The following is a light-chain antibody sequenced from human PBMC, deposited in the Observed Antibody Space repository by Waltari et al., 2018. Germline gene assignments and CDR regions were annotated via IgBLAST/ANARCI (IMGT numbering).Light chain of an antibody. V-gene: IGKV3-11*01. CDR2: DTS. J-gene: IGKJ4*01. CDR1: PSVNMY. CDR3: QQRRNWPLT. Sequence: SCRASPSVNMYLAWYQQRPGQAPRLLIYDTSNRATDIPARFSGSGSETDFSLTISSLEPEDFAVYYCQQRRNWPLTFGGGTKVEIK.